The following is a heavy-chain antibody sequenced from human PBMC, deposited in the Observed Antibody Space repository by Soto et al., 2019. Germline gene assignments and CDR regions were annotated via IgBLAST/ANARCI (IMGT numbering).Heavy chain of an antibody. J-gene: IGHJ6*02. CDR3: ARDWDYDSSGILYYYYGMDV. Sequence: PGGSLRLSCAASGFTFSSYAMHWVRQAPGKGLEYVSAISSNGGSTYYANSVKGRFTISRDNSKNTLYLQMGSLRAEDMAVYYCARDWDYDSSGILYYYYGMDVWGQGTTVTVSS. D-gene: IGHD3-22*01. CDR1: GFTFSSYA. V-gene: IGHV3-64*01. CDR2: ISSNGGST.